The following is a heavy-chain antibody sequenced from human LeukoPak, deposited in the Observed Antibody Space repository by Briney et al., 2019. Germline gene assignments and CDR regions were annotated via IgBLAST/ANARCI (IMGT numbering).Heavy chain of an antibody. CDR1: GGSISSGGYY. Sequence: PSETLSLTCTVSGGSISSGGYYWSWIRQHPGKGLEWIGYIYHSGSTHYNPSLKSRVTISVDRSKNQFSLKLSSVTAADTAVYYCAVYSGSYYEGHFDYWGQGTLVTVSS. J-gene: IGHJ4*02. CDR2: IYHSGST. CDR3: AVYSGSYYEGHFDY. D-gene: IGHD1-26*01. V-gene: IGHV4-30-2*01.